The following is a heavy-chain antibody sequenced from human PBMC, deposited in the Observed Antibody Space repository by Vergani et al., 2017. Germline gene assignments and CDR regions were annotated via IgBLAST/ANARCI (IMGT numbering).Heavy chain of an antibody. CDR1: GGSISSSNW. V-gene: IGHV4-4*03. CDR3: ARRSGIVYDIFSGTQYFFDF. D-gene: IGHD3-9*01. CDR2: IYHSGST. Sequence: QVQLQESGPGLVKPPGTLSLTCAVSGGSISSSNWWSWVRQPPGKGLEWIGEIYHSGSTNYNPSLKSRVTISVDKSNNHFSLRLNSLTAADTAVYYCARRSGIVYDIFSGTQYFFDFWGQGTLVTVSS. J-gene: IGHJ4*02.